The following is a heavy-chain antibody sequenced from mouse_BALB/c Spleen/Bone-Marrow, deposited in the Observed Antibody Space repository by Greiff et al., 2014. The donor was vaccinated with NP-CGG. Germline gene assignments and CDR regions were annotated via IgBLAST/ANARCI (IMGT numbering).Heavy chain of an antibody. CDR2: IWADGST. D-gene: IGHD1-2*01. J-gene: IGHJ4*01. CDR1: GVSLNNYG. V-gene: IGHV2-9*02. CDR3: ARITTATGAMDY. Sequence: QVQLKESGPGLVAPSQSLSLTCTVSGVSLNNYGLHWVRQPPGKGLEWVGVIWADGSTNYNAALMARLSISKDNSKSQVFFQINXXXXDDTAMYYCARITTATGAMDYWGQGTSVTVSS.